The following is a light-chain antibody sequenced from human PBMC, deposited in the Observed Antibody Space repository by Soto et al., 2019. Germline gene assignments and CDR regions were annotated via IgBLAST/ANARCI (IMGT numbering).Light chain of an antibody. CDR1: SSDVGGYNY. V-gene: IGLV2-14*01. CDR3: SSYTSSSTRV. Sequence: QSALTQPASVSGSPGQSITISCTGTSSDVGGYNYVSWYQQHPGKAPKLMIYDVSNRPSGVSNRFSGSKSGNTASLTISGLQAEVAADYYCSSYTSSSTRVFGTGTKVTVL. CDR2: DVS. J-gene: IGLJ1*01.